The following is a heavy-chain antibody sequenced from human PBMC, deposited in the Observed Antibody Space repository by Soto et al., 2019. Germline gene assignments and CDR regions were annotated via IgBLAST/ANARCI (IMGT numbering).Heavy chain of an antibody. CDR3: ARGRAIRMVAATPLDY. CDR2: ISSSGSTI. Sequence: GGSLRLSCAASGFTFSDYYMSWIRQAPGKGLEWVSYISSSGSTIYYADSVKGRFTISRDNAKNSLYLQMNSLRAEDTAVYYCARGRAIRMVAATPLDYWGQGTLVTVSS. J-gene: IGHJ4*02. D-gene: IGHD2-15*01. CDR1: GFTFSDYY. V-gene: IGHV3-11*01.